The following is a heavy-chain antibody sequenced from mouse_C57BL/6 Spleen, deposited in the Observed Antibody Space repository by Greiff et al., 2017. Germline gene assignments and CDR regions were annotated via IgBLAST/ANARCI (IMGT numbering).Heavy chain of an antibody. D-gene: IGHD1-1*01. CDR3: ARNYYGSGYFDD. Sequence: VQLQQSGPGLVQPSQSLSITCTASGFSLTSYGVHWVRQSPGKGLEWLGVIWSGGGTDYNAAFISRLSISNDNSKSQVFFIMNSMQADDTAIYYCARNYYGSGYFDDWGQGTTLTVSS. V-gene: IGHV2-2*01. J-gene: IGHJ2*01. CDR1: GFSLTSYG. CDR2: IWSGGGT.